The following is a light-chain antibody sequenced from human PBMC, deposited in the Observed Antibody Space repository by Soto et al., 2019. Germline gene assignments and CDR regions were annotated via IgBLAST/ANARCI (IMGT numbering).Light chain of an antibody. J-gene: IGLJ2*01. V-gene: IGLV2-23*01. CDR2: EAT. Sequence: QSVLTQPASVSGSPGQSITISCSGTSNDVGRFNLVSWYQPHPGKVPKLMIYEATKRPSGVSNRFSGSKSCNTASMTIAGLQAEDEADYYCCSYARSSTVVFGGGTNVTVL. CDR3: CSYARSSTVV. CDR1: SNDVGRFNL.